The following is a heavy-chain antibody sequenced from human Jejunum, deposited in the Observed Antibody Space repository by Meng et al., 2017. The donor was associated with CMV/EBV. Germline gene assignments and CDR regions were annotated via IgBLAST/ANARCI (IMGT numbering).Heavy chain of an antibody. J-gene: IGHJ6*02. CDR2: ISWNSGRI. V-gene: IGHV3-9*01. Sequence: SGFTLDDYAMHWVRQAPGKGLEWVSGISWNSGRIGYADSVKGRFTISRDNAKNSLYLQMNSLRAEDTAFYYCAKDKGRNYYYGMDVWGQGTTVTVSS. CDR1: GFTLDDYA. CDR3: AKDKGRNYYYGMDV.